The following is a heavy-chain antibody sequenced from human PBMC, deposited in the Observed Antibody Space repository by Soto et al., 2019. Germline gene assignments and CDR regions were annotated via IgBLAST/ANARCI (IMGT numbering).Heavy chain of an antibody. D-gene: IGHD6-6*01. CDR3: ARGLGIPGRPGSRWFDP. V-gene: IGHV4-59*01. J-gene: IGHJ5*02. CDR1: GGSISDSHSY. CDR2: IYYSGST. Sequence: PSETLSLTCTVSGGSISDSHSYWSWIRQPPGKGLEWIGYIYYSGSTYYNPSLRSRVTISVDTSKNQFSLNLTSVTAADTAVFYCARGLGIPGRPGSRWFDPWGQGTPVTVSS.